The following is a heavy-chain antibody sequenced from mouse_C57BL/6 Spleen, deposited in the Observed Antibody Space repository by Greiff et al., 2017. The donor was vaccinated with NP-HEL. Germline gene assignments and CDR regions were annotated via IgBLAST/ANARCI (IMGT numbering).Heavy chain of an antibody. Sequence: VQLKQSGTVLARPGASVKMSCKTSGYTFTSYWMHWVKQRPGQGLEWIGAIYPGNSDTSYNQKFKGKAKLTAVTSASTAYMELSSLTNEDSAVYYCTCTYYYGSSSFDYWGQGTTLTVSS. V-gene: IGHV1-5*01. D-gene: IGHD1-1*01. J-gene: IGHJ2*01. CDR2: IYPGNSDT. CDR3: TCTYYYGSSSFDY. CDR1: GYTFTSYW.